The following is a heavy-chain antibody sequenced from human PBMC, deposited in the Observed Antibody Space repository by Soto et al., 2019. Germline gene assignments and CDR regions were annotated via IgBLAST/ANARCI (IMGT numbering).Heavy chain of an antibody. J-gene: IGHJ6*02. CDR3: ARYGELPPLYYYGMDV. D-gene: IGHD1-26*01. Sequence: PGGSLRLSCAASGFTFSSYSMNWVRQAPGKGLEWVSYISSSSSTIYYADSVKGRFTISRDNAKNSLYLQMNSLRDEDTAVYYCARYGELPPLYYYGMDVWGQGTTVTVSS. CDR2: ISSSSSTI. V-gene: IGHV3-48*02. CDR1: GFTFSSYS.